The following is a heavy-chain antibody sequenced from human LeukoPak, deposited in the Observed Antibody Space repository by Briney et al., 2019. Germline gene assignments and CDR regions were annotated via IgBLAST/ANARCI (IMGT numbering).Heavy chain of an antibody. V-gene: IGHV3-23*01. CDR1: GFTFSSYA. CDR3: ARSTYQLLKLYYYGMDV. D-gene: IGHD2-2*01. Sequence: PGGSLRLSCAASGFTFSSYAMSWVRQAPGKGLEWVSAISGSGGSTYYADSVKDRFTISRDNSKNTLYLQMNSLRAEDTAVYYCARSTYQLLKLYYYGMDVWGQGTTVTVSS. J-gene: IGHJ6*02. CDR2: ISGSGGST.